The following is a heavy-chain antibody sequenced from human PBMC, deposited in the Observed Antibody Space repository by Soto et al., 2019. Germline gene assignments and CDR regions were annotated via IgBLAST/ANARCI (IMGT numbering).Heavy chain of an antibody. V-gene: IGHV1-3*01. CDR2: LNAGTGNT. Sequence: QAPGPSHECMGWLNAGTGNTKYSQKFQGRVTITRDTSASTAYLELSSLRSEATAVYYCARVSGYYLPDYWGQGTLVTVSS. J-gene: IGHJ4*02. D-gene: IGHD5-12*01. CDR3: ARVSGYYLPDY.